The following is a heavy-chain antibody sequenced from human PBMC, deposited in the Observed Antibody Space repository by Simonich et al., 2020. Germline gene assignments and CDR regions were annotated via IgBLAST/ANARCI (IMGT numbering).Heavy chain of an antibody. D-gene: IGHD6-13*01. CDR2: IYYSGRT. J-gene: IGHJ3*02. Sequence: QLQLQESGPGLVKPSETLSLTCTVSGGSISSSSYYWGWIRQPPGKGLEWIGSIYYSGRTYYNPSLKSRATISVATSKNQFSLKLSSVTAADTAVYYCARHAGFAFDIWGQGTMVTVSS. V-gene: IGHV4-39*01. CDR3: ARHAGFAFDI. CDR1: GGSISSSSYY.